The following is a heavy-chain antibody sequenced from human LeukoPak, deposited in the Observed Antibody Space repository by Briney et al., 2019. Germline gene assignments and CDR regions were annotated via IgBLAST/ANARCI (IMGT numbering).Heavy chain of an antibody. Sequence: GGSLRLSCAASGFTFSSYGMHWVRQAPGKGLECLAFIRYDGSNKYYADSVEGRFTISRDNSKNTLYLQMNSLRAEDTAAYYCEKDYDSSGYYYVLYYFDYWGQGTLVTVSS. CDR1: GFTFSSYG. J-gene: IGHJ4*02. V-gene: IGHV3-30*02. CDR3: EKDYDSSGYYYVLYYFDY. D-gene: IGHD3-22*01. CDR2: IRYDGSNK.